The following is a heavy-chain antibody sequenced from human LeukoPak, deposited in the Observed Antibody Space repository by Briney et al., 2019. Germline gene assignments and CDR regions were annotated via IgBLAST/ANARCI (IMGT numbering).Heavy chain of an antibody. D-gene: IGHD6-13*01. CDR2: ISSSGSTI. Sequence: GGSLRLSCAASGFTFSDYYMSWIRQAPGKGLEWVSYISSSGSTIYYADSVKGRFTVSRDNSKNTLYLQMNSLRAEDTATYYCVKSGIAAAGQRGYFDYWGQGTLVTVSS. J-gene: IGHJ4*02. CDR1: GFTFSDYY. CDR3: VKSGIAAAGQRGYFDY. V-gene: IGHV3-11*04.